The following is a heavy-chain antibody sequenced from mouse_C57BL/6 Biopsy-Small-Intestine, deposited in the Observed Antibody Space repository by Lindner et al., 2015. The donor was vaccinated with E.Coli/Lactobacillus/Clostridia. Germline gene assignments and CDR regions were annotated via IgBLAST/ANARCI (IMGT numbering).Heavy chain of an antibody. D-gene: IGHD2-5*01. Sequence: VQLQESGPELVKPGASVKISCKASGYSFTGYYMNWVKQSPEKSLEWIGEINPSTGGTTYNQKFKAKATLTVDKSSSTAYMQLKSLTSEDSAVYYCAIYSNYFDHWGQGTTLTVSS. V-gene: IGHV1-42*01. CDR1: GYSFTGYY. CDR3: AIYSNYFDH. CDR2: INPSTGGT. J-gene: IGHJ2*01.